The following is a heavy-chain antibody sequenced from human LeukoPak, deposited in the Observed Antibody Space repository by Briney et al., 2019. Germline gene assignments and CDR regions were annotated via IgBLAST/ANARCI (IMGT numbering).Heavy chain of an antibody. CDR1: GGSISNYY. V-gene: IGHV4-59*01. CDR3: ARRGSGYPYYFDY. CDR2: IHYGGNT. Sequence: SETLSLTCSVSGGSISNYYWSWIRQPPGKGLEWIGYIHYGGNTNYNPSLRSRVTITVDTSKNQFSLKVGSVTAADTAVYYCARRGSGYPYYFDYWGQGTLVTVSS. J-gene: IGHJ4*02. D-gene: IGHD3-3*01.